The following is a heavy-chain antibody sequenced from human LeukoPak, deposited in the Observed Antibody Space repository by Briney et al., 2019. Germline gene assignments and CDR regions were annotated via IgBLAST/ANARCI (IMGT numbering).Heavy chain of an antibody. CDR2: FNPNSGGT. J-gene: IGHJ4*02. D-gene: IGHD6-19*01. Sequence: ASVKVSCKTSGYTFTGYYMHWVRQAPGQGLEWMGWFNPNSGGTNYAQKLQGRVTMTTDTSTSTAYMELRSLRSDDTAVYYCARRIAVAGEDYWGQGTLVTVSS. CDR1: GYTFTGYY. CDR3: ARRIAVAGEDY. V-gene: IGHV1-2*02.